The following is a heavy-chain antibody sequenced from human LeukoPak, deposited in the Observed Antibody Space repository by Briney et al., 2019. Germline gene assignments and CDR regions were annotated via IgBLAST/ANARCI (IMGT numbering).Heavy chain of an antibody. V-gene: IGHV1-58*01. CDR3: AADPGSLRSDYTTEYFYYYLDV. D-gene: IGHD3-10*01. J-gene: IGHJ6*03. CDR2: IVVGNGRT. CDR1: GFSFSTSV. Sequence: GASVKVSCKASGFSFSTSVVQWVRQARGQRLEWIGWIVVGNGRTNYAQKFQERVTITRDMSKSTAYLELSSLRSEDTAVYYCAADPGSLRSDYTTEYFYYYLDVWGKGTRSPSP.